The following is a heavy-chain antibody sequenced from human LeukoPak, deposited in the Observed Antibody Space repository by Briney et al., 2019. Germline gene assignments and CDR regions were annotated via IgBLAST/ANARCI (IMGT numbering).Heavy chain of an antibody. V-gene: IGHV1-3*01. CDR2: INAGNGNT. CDR1: GYTFTSYA. J-gene: IGHJ3*02. D-gene: IGHD2-2*01. CDR3: ARDPFNPDCSSTSCPDAFDI. Sequence: GASVKVSCKASGYTFTSYAMHWVRQAPGQRLEWMGWINAGNGNTKYSQKFQGRVTITRDTSASTAYMELSSLRSEVTAVYYCARDPFNPDCSSTSCPDAFDIWGQGTMVTVSS.